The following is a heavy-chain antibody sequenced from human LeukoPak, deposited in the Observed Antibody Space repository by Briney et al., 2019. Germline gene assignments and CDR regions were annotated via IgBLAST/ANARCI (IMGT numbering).Heavy chain of an antibody. CDR2: IIPIFGTA. V-gene: IGHV1-69*13. J-gene: IGHJ4*02. CDR3: ARDRKGMYNWNTGRGFDY. Sequence: SVKVSCKASGGTFSSYAISWVRQAPGQGLEWMGGIIPIFGTANYAQKFQGRVTITADESTSTAYMELSSLRSEDTAVYYCARDRKGMYNWNTGRGFDYWGQGTLVTVSS. D-gene: IGHD1-20*01. CDR1: GGTFSSYA.